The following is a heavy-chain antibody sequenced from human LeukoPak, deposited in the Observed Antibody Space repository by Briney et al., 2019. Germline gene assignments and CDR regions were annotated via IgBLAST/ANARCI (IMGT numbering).Heavy chain of an antibody. D-gene: IGHD3-16*01. Sequence: SETLSLTCTVSGGSISSYYWSWIRQPPGKGLEWIGYIYYSGSTNYNPSLKSRVTISVDTSKNQFSLKLSSVAAADTAVYYCARSRGARRLGELLDYWGQGTLVTVSS. CDR1: GGSISSYY. J-gene: IGHJ4*02. CDR3: ARSRGARRLGELLDY. CDR2: IYYSGST. V-gene: IGHV4-59*01.